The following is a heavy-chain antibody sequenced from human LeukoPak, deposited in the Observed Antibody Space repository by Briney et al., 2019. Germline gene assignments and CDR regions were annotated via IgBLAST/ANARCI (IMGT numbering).Heavy chain of an antibody. Sequence: PLETLSLTCTVSGYSISSGYFWGWIRQPPGKGLEWIESIYHSGSTYYNPSLKSRVTISVDTSKNQLSLQMSTVSAADTAVYYCARGGVIVDDPTDAFDIWGQGTMVTVSS. CDR1: GYSISSGYF. J-gene: IGHJ3*02. CDR2: IYHSGST. D-gene: IGHD3-22*01. V-gene: IGHV4-38-2*02. CDR3: ARGGVIVDDPTDAFDI.